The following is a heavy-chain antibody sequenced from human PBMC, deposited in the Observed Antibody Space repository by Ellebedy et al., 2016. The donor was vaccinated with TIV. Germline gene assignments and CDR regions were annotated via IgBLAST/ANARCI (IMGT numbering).Heavy chain of an antibody. CDR1: GGSISNYY. CDR2: IYSSGST. Sequence: SETLSLXCSVSGGSISNYYWSWIRQPAGKGLEWIGRIYSSGSTNYNPSLKSRVTMSVDTSKNHFSLKLSSVTAADTAVYYCARGQLTYFYYGMDVWGQGTTVTVSS. CDR3: ARGQLTYFYYGMDV. V-gene: IGHV4-4*07. J-gene: IGHJ6*02. D-gene: IGHD3-9*01.